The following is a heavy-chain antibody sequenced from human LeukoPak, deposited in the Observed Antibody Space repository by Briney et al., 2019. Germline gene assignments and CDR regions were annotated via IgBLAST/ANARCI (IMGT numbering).Heavy chain of an antibody. CDR3: ARGEHWDYYGSGSHFGYFDY. V-gene: IGHV4-39*07. Sequence: SETLSLTCTVSGGSISSSSYYWGWIRQPPGKGLEWIGSIYYSGSTYYNPSLKSRVTISVDTSKNQFSLKLSSVTAADTAVYYCARGEHWDYYGSGSHFGYFDYWGQGTLVTVSS. D-gene: IGHD3-10*01. CDR1: GGSISSSSYY. J-gene: IGHJ4*02. CDR2: IYYSGST.